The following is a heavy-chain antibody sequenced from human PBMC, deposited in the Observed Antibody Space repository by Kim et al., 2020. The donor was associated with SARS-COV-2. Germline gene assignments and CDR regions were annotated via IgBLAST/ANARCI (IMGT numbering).Heavy chain of an antibody. V-gene: IGHV4-61*01. Sequence: SETLSLTCTVSGGSVSSGSYYWSWIRQPPGKGLVWIGYIYYSGSTNYNPSLKSRVIISVDTSKNQFSLKLSSVTAADTAVYYCARGRGDIVVVVAATPPSFDYWGQGTLVTVSS. CDR3: ARGRGDIVVVVAATPPSFDY. CDR2: IYYSGST. J-gene: IGHJ4*02. D-gene: IGHD2-15*01. CDR1: GGSVSSGSYY.